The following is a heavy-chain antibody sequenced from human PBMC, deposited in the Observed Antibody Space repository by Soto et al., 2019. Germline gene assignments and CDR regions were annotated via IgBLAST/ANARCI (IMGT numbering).Heavy chain of an antibody. CDR1: GYTFTDYD. CDR2: MNPNSGET. CDR3: ARVAVAARPRWYNWFDP. Sequence: GASVKVSCKTSGYTFTDYDINWVRQATGQGLEWIGWMNPNSGETGYAQKFQGRVTMTRSLSLSTAYLELTRLTSDDTAVYFCARVAVAARPRWYNWFDPWGQGTLVTVSS. D-gene: IGHD2-15*01. V-gene: IGHV1-8*01. J-gene: IGHJ5*02.